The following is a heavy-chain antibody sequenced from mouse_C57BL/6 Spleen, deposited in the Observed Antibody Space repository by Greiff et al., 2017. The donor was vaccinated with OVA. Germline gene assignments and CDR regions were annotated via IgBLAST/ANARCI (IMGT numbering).Heavy chain of an antibody. D-gene: IGHD1-1*01. J-gene: IGHJ4*01. CDR3: ARIIYYYGSSHYYAMDY. Sequence: EVKLVESGGGLVKPGGSLKLSCAASGFTFSDYGMHWVRQAPEKGLEWVAYISSGSSTIYYADTVKGRFTISRDNAKNTLFLQMTSLRSEDTAMYYCARIIYYYGSSHYYAMDYWGQGTSVTVSS. V-gene: IGHV5-17*01. CDR1: GFTFSDYG. CDR2: ISSGSSTI.